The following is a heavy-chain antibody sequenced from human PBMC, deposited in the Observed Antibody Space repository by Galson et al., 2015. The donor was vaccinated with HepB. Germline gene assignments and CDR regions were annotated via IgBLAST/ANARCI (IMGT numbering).Heavy chain of an antibody. CDR2: ISESGGST. Sequence: SLRLSCAASGFAFSSYAMSWVRQAPGKGLEWVSAISESGGSTYYANSVKGRSTISRDNSKNTLYLQVNSLRAEDTAVYYCAKTSRHDYSEGVDWGQGTLVTVSS. J-gene: IGHJ4*02. CDR1: GFAFSSYA. V-gene: IGHV3-23*01. CDR3: AKTSRHDYSEGVD. D-gene: IGHD4-11*01.